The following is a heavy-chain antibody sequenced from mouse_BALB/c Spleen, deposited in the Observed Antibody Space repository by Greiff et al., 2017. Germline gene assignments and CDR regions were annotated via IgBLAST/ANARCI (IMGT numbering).Heavy chain of an antibody. CDR1: GFAFSSYD. Sequence: EVKVEESGGGLVKPGGSLKLSCAASGFAFSSYDMSWVRQTPEKRLEWVAYISSGGGSTYYADTVKGRFTISRDNPKNTLFLQMTSLRSEDTAMYYCARNPPDGYFDYWGQGTTLTVSS. D-gene: IGHD2-3*01. CDR3: ARNPPDGYFDY. J-gene: IGHJ2*01. CDR2: ISSGGGST. V-gene: IGHV5-12-1*01.